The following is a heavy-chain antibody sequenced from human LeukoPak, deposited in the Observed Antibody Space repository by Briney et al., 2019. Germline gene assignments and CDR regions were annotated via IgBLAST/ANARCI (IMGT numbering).Heavy chain of an antibody. CDR1: RFTFSSYW. CDR3: AGAASRVTSPDY. CDR2: INTDGNTT. J-gene: IGHJ4*02. V-gene: IGHV3-74*01. Sequence: GESLRLSCAASRFTFSSYWMHWVRQAPGKGLVWVSRINTDGNTTTYADSVKGRFTISRDNAKNTLYLQMNSLRAEDTAVYYCAGAASRVTSPDYWGQGTLVTVSS. D-gene: IGHD4-23*01.